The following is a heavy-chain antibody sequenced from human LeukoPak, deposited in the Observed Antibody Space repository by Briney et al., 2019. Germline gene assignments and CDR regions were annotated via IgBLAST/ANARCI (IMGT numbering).Heavy chain of an antibody. V-gene: IGHV3-53*01. D-gene: IGHD1-26*01. CDR2: IYSGGNT. J-gene: IGHJ4*02. Sequence: PGGFLRLSCAASGFTVSSNYMSWVRQAPGEGLEWVSVIYSGGNTYYADSVKGRFTISRDNSKNTLYLQMNSLRAEDTAVYYCARDRGGSYGYWGQGTLVTVSS. CDR3: ARDRGGSYGY. CDR1: GFTVSSNY.